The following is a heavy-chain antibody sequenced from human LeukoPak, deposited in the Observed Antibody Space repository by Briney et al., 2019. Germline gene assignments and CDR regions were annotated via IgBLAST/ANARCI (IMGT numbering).Heavy chain of an antibody. D-gene: IGHD3-10*01. CDR1: GFDFSDYW. Sequence: LAGGSLTLSCAASGFDFSDYWMHWVRQAPAKGPVWVSRVNTDGDSTIYADFVEGRFTISRDNAKNTLYLRMRTLRAEDTAVYYCARTRGNAFDIWSLGTLVTVSS. V-gene: IGHV3-74*01. J-gene: IGHJ3*02. CDR3: ARTRGNAFDI. CDR2: VNTDGDST.